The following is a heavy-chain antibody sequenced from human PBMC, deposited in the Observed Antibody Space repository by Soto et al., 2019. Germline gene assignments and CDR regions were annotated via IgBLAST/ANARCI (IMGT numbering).Heavy chain of an antibody. CDR1: GGSISSYY. J-gene: IGHJ3*02. CDR3: ARDGGPGCSGGSCYSIDAFDI. CDR2: IYYSGST. Sequence: PSETLSLTCTVSGGSISSYYWSWIRQPPGKGLEWIGYIYYSGSTNYNPSLKSRVTISVDTSKNQFSLKLSSVTAADTAVYYCARDGGPGCSGGSCYSIDAFDIWGQGTMVTVSS. D-gene: IGHD2-15*01. V-gene: IGHV4-59*01.